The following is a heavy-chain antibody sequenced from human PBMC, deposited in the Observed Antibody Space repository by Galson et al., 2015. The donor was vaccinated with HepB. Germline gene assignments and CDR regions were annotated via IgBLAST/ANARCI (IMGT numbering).Heavy chain of an antibody. J-gene: IGHJ5*01. CDR3: AKGYGLFDS. D-gene: IGHD5-18*01. V-gene: IGHV3-23*01. CDR2: ISGNGDST. Sequence: SLRLSCAASGFAFDTHAMSWVRQAPGRGLEWISGISGNGDSTFYADSVKGRFTVSKDNSNNMLYQQMNSLGAQDAGFYFCAKGYGLFDSWGQGILGTFSS. CDR1: GFAFDTHA.